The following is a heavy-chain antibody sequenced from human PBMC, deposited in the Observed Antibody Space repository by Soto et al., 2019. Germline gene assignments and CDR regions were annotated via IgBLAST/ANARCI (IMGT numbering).Heavy chain of an antibody. CDR1: GGTFNTYA. V-gene: IGHV1-69*19. CDR3: AREVQVHTPAFVY. J-gene: IGHJ4*02. Sequence: QVHLVQSGAEMKKPGSSVKVSCQSSGGTFNTYAMNWVRQAPGQGPGWMGDISPMFGAANYAPKFQGRVTITADESTGTSYMQLSSLTSEDTALYFCAREVQVHTPAFVYWGQGTLVTVSS. CDR2: ISPMFGAA. D-gene: IGHD3-10*01.